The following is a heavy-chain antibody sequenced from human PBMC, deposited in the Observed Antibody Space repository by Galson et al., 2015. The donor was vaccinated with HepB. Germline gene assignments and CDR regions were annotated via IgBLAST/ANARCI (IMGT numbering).Heavy chain of an antibody. D-gene: IGHD5-24*01. J-gene: IGHJ3*02. V-gene: IGHV3-64D*06. CDR1: GFTFSSYA. CDR3: VKGWLQFPELSTGEDAFDI. Sequence: SLRLSCAASGFTFSSYAMHWVRQAPGKGLEYVSAISSNGGSTYYADSVKGRFTISRDNSKNTLYLQMSSLRAEDTAVYYCVKGWLQFPELSTGEDAFDIWGQGTMVTVSS. CDR2: ISSNGGST.